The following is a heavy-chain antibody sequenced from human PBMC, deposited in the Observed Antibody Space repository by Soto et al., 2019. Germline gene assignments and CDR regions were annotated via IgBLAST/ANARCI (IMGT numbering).Heavy chain of an antibody. V-gene: IGHV5-51*01. CDR3: ARFIVGATNDYFDN. CDR1: GYTFIHYW. CDR2: IYPADSDA. Sequence: GESLKISCKTSGYTFIHYWVGWVRQLPGKGLEWMGLIYPADSDATYGPSFQGQVTLSVDKPTDTAYLQWSSLRPSDTAMYYCARFIVGATNDYFDNWGQGTLVTVSS. D-gene: IGHD1-26*01. J-gene: IGHJ4*02.